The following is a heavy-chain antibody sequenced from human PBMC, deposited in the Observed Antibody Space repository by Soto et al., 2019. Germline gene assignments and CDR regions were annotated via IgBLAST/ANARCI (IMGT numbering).Heavy chain of an antibody. J-gene: IGHJ4*02. CDR2: IGTADDT. CDR3: ARGREVGVHFFDS. Sequence: GGSLRLSCEGSGFTFSGIDMHWVRQPTGKGLEWVSTIGTADDTYYAVSVKGRFTISRDRAKNSLSLEMNSLRAGDTAVYFCARGREVGVHFFDSCGQGTQVTVST. D-gene: IGHD1-26*01. CDR1: GFTFSGID. V-gene: IGHV3-13*01.